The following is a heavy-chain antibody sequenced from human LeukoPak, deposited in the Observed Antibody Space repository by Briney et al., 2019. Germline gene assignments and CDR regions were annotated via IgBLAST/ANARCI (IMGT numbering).Heavy chain of an antibody. CDR1: GFPFSNYW. V-gene: IGHV3-53*05. D-gene: IGHD2-15*01. Sequence: PGGSLRLPCTASGFPFSNYWMHWVRQGPGKGLEWISGIFGGGGTNYIDSVKGRFTISRDNSKNTLYLQMNSLRPDDTAMYCCARSESSSPRRAFDFWGLGTMVTVSS. CDR2: IFGGGGT. CDR3: ARSESSSPRRAFDF. J-gene: IGHJ3*01.